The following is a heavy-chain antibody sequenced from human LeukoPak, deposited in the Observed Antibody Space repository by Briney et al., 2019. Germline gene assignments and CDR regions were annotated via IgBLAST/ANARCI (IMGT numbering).Heavy chain of an antibody. CDR2: IYSGGST. CDR3: ARMGVGAMGF. V-gene: IGHV3-53*01. Sequence: GGSLILSCAASGFTVSSNYMSWVRQAPGKGLEWVSVIYSGGSTYYADSVKGRFTISRDNPKNILYLQMNSLRAEDTAVYYCARMGVGAMGFWGQGTLVTVSS. CDR1: GFTVSSNY. J-gene: IGHJ4*02. D-gene: IGHD1-26*01.